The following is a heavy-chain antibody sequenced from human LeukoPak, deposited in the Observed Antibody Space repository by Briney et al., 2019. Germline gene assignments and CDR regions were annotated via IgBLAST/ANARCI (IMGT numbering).Heavy chain of an antibody. V-gene: IGHV3-23*01. J-gene: IGHJ4*02. CDR3: ARSSGSLDY. CDR2: ISNNGGYT. CDR1: GFTFSSSA. Sequence: GGSLRLSCAASGFTFSSSAMSWVRQAPGKGLEWVSAISNNGGYTYYADSVQGRFTISRDNAKNSLYLQMNSLRAEDTAVYYCARSSGSLDYWGQGTLVTVSS. D-gene: IGHD6-19*01.